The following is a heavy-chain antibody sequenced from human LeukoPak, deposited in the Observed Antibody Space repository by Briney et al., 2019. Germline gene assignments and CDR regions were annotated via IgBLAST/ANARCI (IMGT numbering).Heavy chain of an antibody. CDR2: ISGSGGST. CDR3: AKWSYDSSGYYYFPFDY. Sequence: PGGSLRLSCAASGFTFSSYAMSWVRQAPGEGLEWVSAISGSGGSTYYADSVKGRSTISRDNSKNTLYLQMNSLRAEDTAVYYCAKWSYDSSGYYYFPFDYWGQGTLVTVSS. J-gene: IGHJ4*02. CDR1: GFTFSSYA. D-gene: IGHD3-22*01. V-gene: IGHV3-23*01.